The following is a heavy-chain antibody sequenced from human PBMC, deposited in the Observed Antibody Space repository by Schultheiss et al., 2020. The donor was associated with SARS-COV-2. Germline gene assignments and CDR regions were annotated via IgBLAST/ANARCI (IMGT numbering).Heavy chain of an antibody. CDR1: GGSISSYY. V-gene: IGHV4-4*07. CDR2: IYTSGST. Sequence: SQTLSLTCTVSGGSISSYYWSWIRQPAGKGLGWVWRIYTSGSTNYNPTLKRQVTISVDTTKNQLSLRLSSVTAADTAVYSCARGHYYYDSSGYFSVLDYWGQGTLVTVSS. D-gene: IGHD3-22*01. CDR3: ARGHYYYDSSGYFSVLDY. J-gene: IGHJ4*02.